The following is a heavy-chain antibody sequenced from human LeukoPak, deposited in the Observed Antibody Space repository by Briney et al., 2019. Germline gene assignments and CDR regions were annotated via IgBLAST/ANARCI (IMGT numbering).Heavy chain of an antibody. Sequence: ASVKVSCKASGYMFANYGINWVRQAPGQELEWMGWISADKGNTKYAQRFQGRVTMTTDTSTTTAYMELRSLRSDDTAVYHCARDMVPGAGNHYGMDVWGQGTTVTVSS. V-gene: IGHV1-18*01. CDR1: GYMFANYG. CDR2: ISADKGNT. CDR3: ARDMVPGAGNHYGMDV. D-gene: IGHD1-1*01. J-gene: IGHJ6*02.